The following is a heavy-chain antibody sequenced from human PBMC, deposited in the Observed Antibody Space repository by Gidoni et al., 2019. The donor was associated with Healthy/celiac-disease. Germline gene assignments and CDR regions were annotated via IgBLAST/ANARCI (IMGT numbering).Heavy chain of an antibody. D-gene: IGHD2-15*01. V-gene: IGHV3-30*01. CDR3: ARGLGSGGEAPDY. CDR1: GFTFSSYA. J-gene: IGHJ4*02. CDR2: ISYDGSNK. Sequence: QVQLVESGGGVVQPGRSLRLSCAASGFTFSSYAMHWVRQAPGKGLEWVAVISYDGSNKYYADSVKGRFTISRDNSKNTLYLQMNSLRAEDTAVYYCARGLGSGGEAPDYWGQGTLVTVSS.